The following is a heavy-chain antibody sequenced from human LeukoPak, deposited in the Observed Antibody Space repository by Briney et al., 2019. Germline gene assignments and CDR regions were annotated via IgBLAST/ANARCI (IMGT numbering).Heavy chain of an antibody. CDR2: ISSSGSTI. D-gene: IGHD3-3*01. V-gene: IGHV3-48*03. CDR1: GFTFSSYE. Sequence: GGPLRLSCAASGFTFSSYEMNWVRQAPGKGLEWVSYISSSGSTIYYADSVKGRFTISRDNAKNSLYLQMNSLRAEDTAVYYCASAPPFWSGLGVYYMDVWGKGTTVTVSS. J-gene: IGHJ6*03. CDR3: ASAPPFWSGLGVYYMDV.